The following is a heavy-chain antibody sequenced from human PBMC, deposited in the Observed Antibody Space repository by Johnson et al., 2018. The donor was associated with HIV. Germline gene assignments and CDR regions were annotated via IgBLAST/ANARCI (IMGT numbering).Heavy chain of an antibody. CDR1: GFTFSEYA. J-gene: IGHJ3*02. D-gene: IGHD1-26*01. CDR3: AIWEWEEDGFDI. CDR2: ISYDESKK. Sequence: QVQLVESGGGVVQPGRSPRLSCAASGFTFSEYAIHWVRQAPGKGLEWVAVISYDESKKYYADSVKGRFTISRDNSKNTLYLQMSSLRVEDTAIYYCAIWEWEEDGFDIWGQGTMVTVSS. V-gene: IGHV3-30*04.